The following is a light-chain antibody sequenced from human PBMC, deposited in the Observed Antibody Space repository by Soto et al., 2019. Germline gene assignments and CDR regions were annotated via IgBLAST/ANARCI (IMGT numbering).Light chain of an antibody. CDR2: DAS. CDR3: QHYTTYPWT. Sequence: VRRTQSTSTLSSSVGDRVTITCRASQSISSWLAWYQQKPGRAPKVLIFDASSLESGVPSRFSGSGSATEFTLTISSLQPDDFATYYCQHYTTYPWTFGQGTKVDI. J-gene: IGKJ1*01. CDR1: QSISSW. V-gene: IGKV1-5*01.